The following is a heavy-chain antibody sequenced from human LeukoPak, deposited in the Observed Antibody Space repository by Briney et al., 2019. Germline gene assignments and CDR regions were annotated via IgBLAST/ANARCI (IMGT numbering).Heavy chain of an antibody. J-gene: IGHJ6*02. V-gene: IGHV4-59*13. CDR1: GVSISTDY. CDR3: ARGIIVVVPAATLYGMDV. D-gene: IGHD2-2*01. Sequence: SETLSLTCTVSGVSISTDYWTWVRQSPGKGLEWIGYIHYSGSTSYNPSLKSRVTISVDTSKNQFSLKLTSVTSADTAVYYCARGIIVVVPAATLYGMDVWGQGTTVTVSS. CDR2: IHYSGST.